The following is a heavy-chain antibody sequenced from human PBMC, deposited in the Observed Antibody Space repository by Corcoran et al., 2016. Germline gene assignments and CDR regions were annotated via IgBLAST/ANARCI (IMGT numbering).Heavy chain of an antibody. CDR3: ARAGGSGPLPWEYIDY. D-gene: IGHD3-10*01. CDR2: IWYDGSNK. CDR1: GFTFSSYG. J-gene: IGHJ4*02. V-gene: IGHV3-33*01. Sequence: QVQLVESGGGVVQPGRSLRLSCAASGFTFSSYGMHWVRQAPGKGLEWVAGIWYDGSNKYYADSVKGRFTISRDNSKNTLYLQMNSLRAEDTAVYYCARAGGSGPLPWEYIDYWGQGTLVTVSS.